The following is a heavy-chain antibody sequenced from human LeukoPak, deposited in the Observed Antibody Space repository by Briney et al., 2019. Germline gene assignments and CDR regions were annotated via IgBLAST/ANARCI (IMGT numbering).Heavy chain of an antibody. D-gene: IGHD3-10*01. Sequence: GASVKVSCKASGYTFTSYYVHWVRQAPGQGLEWMGIINPSGGSTSYAQKFQGRVTMTRDTSTSTVYMELNSLRAEDTAVYYCARWQEGTAFDIWGQGTMVTVSS. V-gene: IGHV1-46*01. CDR1: GYTFTSYY. CDR3: ARWQEGTAFDI. CDR2: INPSGGST. J-gene: IGHJ3*02.